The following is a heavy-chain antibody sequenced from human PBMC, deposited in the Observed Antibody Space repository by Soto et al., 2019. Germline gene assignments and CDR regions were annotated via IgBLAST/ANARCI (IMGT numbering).Heavy chain of an antibody. CDR2: IIPIFGTA. V-gene: IGHV1-69*12. CDR3: ARHPPAVYYYGMDV. CDR1: EGTFSSYA. Sequence: QVQLVQSGAEVKKPGSSVKVSCKASEGTFSSYAISWVRQAPGQGLEWMGGIIPIFGTANYAQKFQSRVTITADESTSTAYMELSSLRSEDTAVYYCARHPPAVYYYGMDVWGQGTTVTVSS. J-gene: IGHJ6*02.